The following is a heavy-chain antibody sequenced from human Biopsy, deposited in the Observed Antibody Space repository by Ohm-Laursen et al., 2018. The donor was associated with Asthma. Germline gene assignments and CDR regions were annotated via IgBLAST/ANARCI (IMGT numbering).Heavy chain of an antibody. V-gene: IGHV3-53*01. D-gene: IGHD3-22*01. J-gene: IGHJ4*02. CDR3: ARGDSSNWSHYYFDY. Sequence: GSLRLSCAASGFAVSRDHMFWVRQAPGKGLEWVSVIYSGGTSHTADSVRGRFTISRDYSKNTLYLQMHGLRAEDTAVYYCARGDSSNWSHYYFDYWGQGTLVTVSS. CDR2: IYSGGTS. CDR1: GFAVSRDH.